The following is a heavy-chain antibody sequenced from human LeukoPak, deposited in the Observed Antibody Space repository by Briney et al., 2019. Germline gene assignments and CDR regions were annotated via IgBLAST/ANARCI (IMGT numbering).Heavy chain of an antibody. CDR3: ARDEPSGYDYFDY. J-gene: IGHJ4*02. CDR2: ISSSSSYI. CDR1: GFTLSSYE. D-gene: IGHD5-12*01. V-gene: IGHV3-21*01. Sequence: GRCLRLSCAAPGFTLSSYEMNWVRQAPGKGREWDSSISSSSSYIYYADSVKGRFTISRDNAKNSLYLQMNSLRAEDTAVYYCARDEPSGYDYFDYWGQGTLVTVSS.